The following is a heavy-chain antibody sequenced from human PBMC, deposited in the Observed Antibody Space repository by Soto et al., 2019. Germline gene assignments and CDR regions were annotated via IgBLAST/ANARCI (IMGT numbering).Heavy chain of an antibody. Sequence: GGSLRLSCAASGFTFSSYSMNWVRQAPGKGLEWVSSISSSSSYIYYADSVKGRFTISRDNAKNSLYLQMNSLRAEDTAVYYCARTLTGETNNDAFDIWGQGTMVTVSS. D-gene: IGHD1-20*01. CDR1: GFTFSSYS. CDR3: ARTLTGETNNDAFDI. CDR2: ISSSSSYI. V-gene: IGHV3-21*01. J-gene: IGHJ3*02.